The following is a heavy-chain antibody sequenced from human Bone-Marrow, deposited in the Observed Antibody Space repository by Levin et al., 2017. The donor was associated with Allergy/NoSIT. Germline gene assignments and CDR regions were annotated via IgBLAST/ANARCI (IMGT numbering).Heavy chain of an antibody. CDR1: GYSFSNYG. CDR3: ARGRRDVSKITFLFSDYGLDV. D-gene: IGHD5/OR15-5a*01. V-gene: IGHV1-69*13. J-gene: IGHJ6*02. Sequence: SVKVSCKSSGYSFSNYGISWVRQAPGQGLEWMGGIIPMFGTPNYAQTFRGRVTITADESTSTVYMEVNSLRSEDTAVYYCARGRRDVSKITFLFSDYGLDVWGQGTTVTVSS. CDR2: IIPMFGTP.